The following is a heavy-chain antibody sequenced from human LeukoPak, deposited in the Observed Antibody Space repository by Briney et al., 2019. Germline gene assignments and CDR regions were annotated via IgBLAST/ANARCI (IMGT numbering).Heavy chain of an antibody. V-gene: IGHV5-51*01. J-gene: IGHJ6*03. CDR3: ARLIVVVPAAMDRRDDYYYYMDV. Sequence: GESLKISCKGSGYSFSNYWIAWVRQMPGKGLEWMGIIYPGDSDTRYSPSFQGQVTISADKSISTAYLQWSSLKASDTAMYYCARLIVVVPAAMDRRDDYYYYMDVWGKGTTVTISS. CDR1: GYSFSNYW. CDR2: IYPGDSDT. D-gene: IGHD2-2*01.